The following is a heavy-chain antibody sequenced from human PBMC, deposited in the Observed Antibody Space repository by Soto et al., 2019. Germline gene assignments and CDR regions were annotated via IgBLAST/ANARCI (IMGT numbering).Heavy chain of an antibody. CDR2: IYRDNDK. D-gene: IGHD3-3*01. CDR3: AHLTFTYGGVVGLVAFYI. Sequence: QITLKASAPTLVQPTQTLTLTCTFSGFSLIPVGVGVGWIRQPPGEPLEWVAVIYRDNDKRYNPSLNSRLSITTDTSRNQVVLTLTIMAPFDTTIFSCAHLTFTYGGVVGLVAFYIWGQGTLVTVSS. CDR1: GFSLIPVGVG. J-gene: IGHJ3*02. V-gene: IGHV2-5*02.